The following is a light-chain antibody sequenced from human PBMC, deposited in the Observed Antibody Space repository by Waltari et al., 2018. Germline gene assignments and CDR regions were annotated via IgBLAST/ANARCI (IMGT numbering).Light chain of an antibody. CDR3: QSYDSSLSVV. V-gene: IGLV1-40*01. Sequence: QFVLTQPPSLSGAPGERVTLSCTGSSSNIGTDYDVHWYQQFPGTAPKLPIYTNTNRPSGVPDRFSGSKSGPSASLAITGLQPEDEAEYYCQSYDSSLSVVFGGGTKLTVL. CDR2: TNT. J-gene: IGLJ2*01. CDR1: SSNIGTDYD.